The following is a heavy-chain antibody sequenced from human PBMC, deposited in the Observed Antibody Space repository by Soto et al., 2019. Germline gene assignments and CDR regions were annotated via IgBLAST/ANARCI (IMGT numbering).Heavy chain of an antibody. J-gene: IGHJ4*02. D-gene: IGHD1-26*01. V-gene: IGHV4-34*01. Sequence: SETLSLTCAVYGGSFSGYYWSWIRQPPGKGLEWIGEINHSGSTNYNPSLKSRVTISVDTSKNQFSLKLSSVTAADTAVYYCATRVASYLYYFDYWGQGTMVTVSS. CDR1: GGSFSGYY. CDR2: INHSGST. CDR3: ATRVASYLYYFDY.